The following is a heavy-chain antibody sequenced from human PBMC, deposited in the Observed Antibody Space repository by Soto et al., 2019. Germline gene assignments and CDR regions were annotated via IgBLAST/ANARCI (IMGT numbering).Heavy chain of an antibody. J-gene: IGHJ4*02. V-gene: IGHV4-30-2*01. Sequence: SETLSLTCTVSGGSISSGGYSWSWIRQPPGKGLEWIGSIYHSGSTYYNPSLKSRVTISVDRSKNQFSLKLSSVTAADTAVYYCARRYSSSFDYWGQGTLVTVSS. CDR3: ARRYSSSFDY. CDR2: IYHSGST. CDR1: GGSISSGGYS. D-gene: IGHD6-13*01.